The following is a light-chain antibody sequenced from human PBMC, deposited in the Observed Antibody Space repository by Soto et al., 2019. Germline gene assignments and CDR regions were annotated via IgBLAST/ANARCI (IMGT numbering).Light chain of an antibody. CDR2: RAS. J-gene: IGKJ1*01. Sequence: EIVMTQSPATLSVSPGERATLSCRASQSVSNRLAWYQQRPGQAPRLLIYRASARATGIPARISGSGSGTEFTLTISSLQSEDCAIYYRQQSSDWPRTFGQGTKVEIK. CDR3: QQSSDWPRT. V-gene: IGKV3-15*01. CDR1: QSVSNR.